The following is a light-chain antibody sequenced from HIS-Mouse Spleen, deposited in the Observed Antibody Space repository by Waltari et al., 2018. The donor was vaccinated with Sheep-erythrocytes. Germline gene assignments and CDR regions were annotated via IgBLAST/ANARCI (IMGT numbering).Light chain of an antibody. CDR1: QSVFYSTNNKNY. CDR3: QQYYSTPLT. CDR2: WAS. Sequence: DIVMTQYPDSLALSLGARATSNCKFSQSVFYSTNNKNYLAWYQQKPGQPPKLLIYWASTRESGVPDRFSGSGSGTDFTLTISSLQAEDVAVYYCQQYYSTPLTFGGGTKVEIK. V-gene: IGKV4-1*01. J-gene: IGKJ4*01.